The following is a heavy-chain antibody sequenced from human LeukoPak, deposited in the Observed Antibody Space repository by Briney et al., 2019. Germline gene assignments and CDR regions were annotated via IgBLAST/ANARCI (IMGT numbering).Heavy chain of an antibody. D-gene: IGHD4-23*01. CDR3: ARLNYGGNPGAFDI. CDR1: GFTFGSYA. V-gene: IGHV3-21*01. CDR2: ISSSSTYI. J-gene: IGHJ3*02. Sequence: GESLRLSCVVSGFTFGSYAMNWVRQTPGKGLEWVSFISSSSTYIYYADSVKGRFTISRDNAKNSLYLQMNSLRAEDTALYYCARLNYGGNPGAFDIWGQGTMVTVSS.